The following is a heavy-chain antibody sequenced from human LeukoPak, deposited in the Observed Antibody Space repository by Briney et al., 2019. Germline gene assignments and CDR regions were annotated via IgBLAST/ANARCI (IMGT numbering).Heavy chain of an antibody. CDR1: RYSYTNYW. CDR3: ARHRIEGTGLDY. CDR2: IDPSDSYT. J-gene: IGHJ4*02. V-gene: IGHV5-10-1*01. D-gene: IGHD2-15*01. Sequence: GESLKISCKGSRYSYTNYWINWVRQMPGKGLEWMGKIDPSDSYTNYSPSFQGHVTISVDKSISTAYLPWRSLKASGTAMYYCARHRIEGTGLDYWGQGTLVTVSS.